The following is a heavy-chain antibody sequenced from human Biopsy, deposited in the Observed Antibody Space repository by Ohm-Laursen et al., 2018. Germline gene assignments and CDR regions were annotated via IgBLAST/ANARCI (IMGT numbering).Heavy chain of an antibody. V-gene: IGHV1-69*05. CDR2: ITPIFDTA. D-gene: IGHD1-26*01. CDR1: GGTFSTTT. Sequence: SVKVSCKASGGTFSTTTISWVRQAPGQGLEWMGGITPIFDTANYAQKFQGRVTMTIDSSASTAYLELRSLRSDDTAFYYCVRGTGSQYFDYWGQGTLVTVSS. J-gene: IGHJ4*02. CDR3: VRGTGSQYFDY.